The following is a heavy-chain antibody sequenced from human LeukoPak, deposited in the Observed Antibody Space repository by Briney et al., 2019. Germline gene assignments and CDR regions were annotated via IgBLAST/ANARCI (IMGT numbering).Heavy chain of an antibody. CDR2: IYYSGNT. CDR1: GGPISGYY. Sequence: KASETLSLTCTVSGGPISGYYWSWVRQPPGEGLEWIGYIYYSGNTNYNSSLKSRLTISLDTSKNQFSLKLSSVTAADTAVYYCARRTGYYDGFDYWGQGTLVTVSS. V-gene: IGHV4-59*01. CDR3: ARRTGYYDGFDY. J-gene: IGHJ4*02. D-gene: IGHD3/OR15-3a*01.